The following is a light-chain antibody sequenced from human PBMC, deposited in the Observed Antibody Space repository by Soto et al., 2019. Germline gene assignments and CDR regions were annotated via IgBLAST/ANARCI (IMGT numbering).Light chain of an antibody. Sequence: EIGLTQSPGTLSLSPGERATLSCRASQTVSSSYLAWYHPKPGQAPRHLIYGASIRATGIPDRFSGGGSGTDFTLTISTPEPDVFAVYYCQQSGSSPTWTFGQGTTVEIK. CDR2: GAS. CDR1: QTVSSSY. J-gene: IGKJ1*01. V-gene: IGKV3-20*01. CDR3: QQSGSSPTWT.